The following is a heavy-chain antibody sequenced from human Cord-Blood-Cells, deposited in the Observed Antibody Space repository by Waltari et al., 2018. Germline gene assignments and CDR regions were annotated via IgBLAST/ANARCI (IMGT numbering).Heavy chain of an antibody. CDR3: ARRFPYYDFWSGYYDAFDI. J-gene: IGHJ3*02. CDR2: IYYSGVP. Sequence: QLQLQESGPGLVKPSETLSLTCTVSGGSISSSSYYWGWIRQPPGKGLEWIGSIYYSGVPYYNPSLKIRVTISVDTSKNQFSLKLSSVTAADTAVYYCARRFPYYDFWSGYYDAFDIWGQGTMVTVSS. V-gene: IGHV4-39*01. CDR1: GGSISSSSYY. D-gene: IGHD3-3*01.